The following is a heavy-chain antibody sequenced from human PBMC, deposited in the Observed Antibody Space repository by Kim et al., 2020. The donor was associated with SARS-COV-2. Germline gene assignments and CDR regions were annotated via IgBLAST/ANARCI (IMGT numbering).Heavy chain of an antibody. V-gene: IGHV5-51*01. J-gene: IGHJ6*02. CDR1: GYTFTSNW. Sequence: GESLKISCKGSGYTFTSNWIAWVRQMPGKGLEWMGIIFPADSDTKYSPSFQGQVSISADKSINTAYLQWSSLKASDTAMYYCVRTTSNWYYHGLDVWGQGTTVTVTS. D-gene: IGHD2-2*01. CDR2: IFPADSDT. CDR3: VRTTSNWYYHGLDV.